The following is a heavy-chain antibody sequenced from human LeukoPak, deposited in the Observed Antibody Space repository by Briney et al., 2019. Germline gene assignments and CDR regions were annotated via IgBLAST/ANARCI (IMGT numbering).Heavy chain of an antibody. V-gene: IGHV3-48*03. J-gene: IGHJ4*02. CDR1: GFTLSSYE. CDR2: IDYSGDTT. CDR3: ARERFHGSGAPRYDF. Sequence: GGSLRLSCTASGFTLSSYEMTWIRQAPGKGLEWVSSIDYSGDTTYYADSVKGRFTISRDNAENSLYLQMNSLRAEDTALYYCARERFHGSGAPRYDFWGQGTLVTVSS. D-gene: IGHD3-10*01.